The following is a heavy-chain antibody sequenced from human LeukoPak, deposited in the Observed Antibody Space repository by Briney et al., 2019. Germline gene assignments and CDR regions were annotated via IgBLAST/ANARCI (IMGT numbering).Heavy chain of an antibody. Sequence: GGSLRLSCITSEFNFFSYGMQWVRQAPGKGLVWVSRIFTDGATTSYADSVKGRFTISRDNAKHTLYLQMNSLRAEDTAVYYCARELPREVTLDYWGQGTLVTASP. CDR3: ARELPREVTLDY. V-gene: IGHV3-74*01. CDR1: EFNFFSYG. CDR2: IFTDGATT. J-gene: IGHJ4*01. D-gene: IGHD2-21*02.